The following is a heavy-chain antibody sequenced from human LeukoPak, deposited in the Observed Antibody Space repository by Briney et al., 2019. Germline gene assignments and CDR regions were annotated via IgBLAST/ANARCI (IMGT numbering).Heavy chain of an antibody. CDR2: INPSGGSS. D-gene: IGHD6-13*01. CDR3: ARERAAGTWFDP. V-gene: IGHV1-46*01. CDR1: GYTFTSYY. Sequence: ASVKVSCKASGYTFTSYYMHWVRQAPGQGLEWMGIINPSGGSSSYAQKFQGRVTMTRDTSTSTVYMELSSLRSEDTAVYYCARERAAGTWFDPWGQGTLVTVSS. J-gene: IGHJ5*02.